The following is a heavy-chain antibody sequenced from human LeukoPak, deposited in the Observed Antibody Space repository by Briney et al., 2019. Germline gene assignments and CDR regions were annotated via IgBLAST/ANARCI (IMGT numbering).Heavy chain of an antibody. Sequence: EAPVKVSCKASGYTFTSSYDINWVRQAPGQGLEWMGWMNPYSGITGYTQKFQGRVTMTRDTSISTAYMELSSLTSEDTAVYFCARENVNRGSSWGYDYFGMDVWGQGTAVTVSS. CDR2: MNPYSGIT. J-gene: IGHJ6*02. V-gene: IGHV1-8*01. D-gene: IGHD6-13*01. CDR3: ARENVNRGSSWGYDYFGMDV. CDR1: GYTFTSSYD.